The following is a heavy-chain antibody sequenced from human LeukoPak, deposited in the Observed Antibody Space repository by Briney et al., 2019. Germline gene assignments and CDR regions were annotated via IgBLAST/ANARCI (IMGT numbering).Heavy chain of an antibody. V-gene: IGHV1-18*01. D-gene: IGHD2-2*02. CDR3: ARNKANPLYPPDY. CDR2: ISAYNGNT. J-gene: IGHJ4*02. Sequence: ASVKVSXKASGYTFTSYGISWVRQAPGQGLEWMGWISAYNGNTNYAQKLQGRVTMTTDTSTSTAYRELRSRRSDYTAVEYRARNKANPLYPPDYWGQGPLVTVSS. CDR1: GYTFTSYG.